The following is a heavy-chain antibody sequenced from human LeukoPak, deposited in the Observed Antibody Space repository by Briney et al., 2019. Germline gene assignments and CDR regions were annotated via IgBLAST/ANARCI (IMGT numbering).Heavy chain of an antibody. CDR1: GGSISSSSYY. D-gene: IGHD6-13*01. CDR3: ARHFIVYGYSSSGGFDY. V-gene: IGHV4-39*01. CDR2: IYYSGST. Sequence: PSETLSLTCTVSGGSISSSSYYWGWIRQPPGKGLEWIGSIYYSGSTYYNPSLKSRVTISVDTYKNQFSLKLSSVTAADTAVYYCARHFIVYGYSSSGGFDYWGQGTLVTVSS. J-gene: IGHJ4*02.